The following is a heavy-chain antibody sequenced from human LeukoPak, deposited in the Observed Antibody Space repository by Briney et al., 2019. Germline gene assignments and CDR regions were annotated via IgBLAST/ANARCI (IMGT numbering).Heavy chain of an antibody. Sequence: PSETLSLTCAVYGGSFSGYYWSWIRQPPGKGLEWIGEINHSGSTNYNPSLKSRVTISVDTSKNQFSLKLSSVTAADTAVYYCARGGGAIAARPVGVFAYWGQGTLVTVSS. D-gene: IGHD6-6*01. CDR1: GGSFSGYY. CDR3: ARGGGAIAARPVGVFAY. CDR2: INHSGST. J-gene: IGHJ4*02. V-gene: IGHV4-34*01.